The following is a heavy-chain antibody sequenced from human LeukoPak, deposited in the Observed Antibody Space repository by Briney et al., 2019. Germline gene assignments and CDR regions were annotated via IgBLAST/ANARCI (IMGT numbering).Heavy chain of an antibody. D-gene: IGHD2-2*01. Sequence: QAGGSLRLSCAASGFTFSSYAMPWVRQAPGKGLEWVAVISYDGSNKYYADSVKGRFTISRDNSKNTLYLQTNSLRAEDTAVYYCARVGCSSTSCYFFDYWGQGTLVTVSS. CDR2: ISYDGSNK. CDR1: GFTFSSYA. J-gene: IGHJ4*02. V-gene: IGHV3-30-3*01. CDR3: ARVGCSSTSCYFFDY.